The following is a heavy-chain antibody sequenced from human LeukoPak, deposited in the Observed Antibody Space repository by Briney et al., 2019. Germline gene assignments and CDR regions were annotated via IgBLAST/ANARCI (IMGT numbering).Heavy chain of an antibody. CDR1: GFPFSSYW. CDR3: VRYIVGGLGVYFDS. D-gene: IGHD3-16*01. Sequence: PGGSLRLSCAASGFPFSSYWMHWVRRVAGKGLVWVSRIDEEGRTINYADSVKGRFTISRDNAKNTVYLQMSSLRAEDTAVYYCVRYIVGGLGVYFDSWGHGALVTVSS. V-gene: IGHV3-74*01. J-gene: IGHJ4*01. CDR2: IDEEGRTI.